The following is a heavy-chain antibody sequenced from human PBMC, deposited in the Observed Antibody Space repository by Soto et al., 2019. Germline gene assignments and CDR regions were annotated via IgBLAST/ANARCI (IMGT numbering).Heavy chain of an antibody. CDR1: GFTFSNAW. CDR2: IKSKTDGGTT. CDR3: TTLENVVAATPIDY. V-gene: IGHV3-15*01. Sequence: GGSLRLSCAASGFTFSNAWMSWVRQAPGKGLEWVGRIKSKTDGGTTDYAAPVKGRFTISRDDSKNTLYLQMNSLKTEDTAVYYCTTLENVVAATPIDYWGQGTLVTVSS. J-gene: IGHJ4*02. D-gene: IGHD2-15*01.